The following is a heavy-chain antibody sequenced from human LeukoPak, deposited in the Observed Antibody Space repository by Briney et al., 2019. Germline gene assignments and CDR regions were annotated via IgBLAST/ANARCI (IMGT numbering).Heavy chain of an antibody. CDR1: GGSFSGYY. Sequence: SETLSLTCAVYGGSFSGYYWSWIRQPPGKGLEWIGYIYYSGSTNYNPSLKSRVTISVDTSKNQFSLKLSSVTTADTAVYYCARVMVNNWFDPWGQGTLVTVSS. V-gene: IGHV4-59*01. D-gene: IGHD2-8*01. J-gene: IGHJ5*02. CDR2: IYYSGST. CDR3: ARVMVNNWFDP.